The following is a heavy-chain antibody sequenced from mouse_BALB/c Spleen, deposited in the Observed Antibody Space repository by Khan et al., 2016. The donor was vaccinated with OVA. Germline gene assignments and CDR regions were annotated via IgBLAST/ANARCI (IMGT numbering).Heavy chain of an antibody. CDR3: AKPAYDGYYDY. CDR2: ISTYSGNT. Sequence: QVQLQQSGPELVRPGVSVKISCKGSGYTFTDYVMYWVKQSHAQSLEWIGLISTYSGNTNYNQKFKGKATMTVDKSSSTAYMELARLTSEDSAIYYSAKPAYDGYYDYWGQGTTLTVSS. D-gene: IGHD2-3*01. V-gene: IGHV1S137*01. J-gene: IGHJ2*01. CDR1: GYTFTDYV.